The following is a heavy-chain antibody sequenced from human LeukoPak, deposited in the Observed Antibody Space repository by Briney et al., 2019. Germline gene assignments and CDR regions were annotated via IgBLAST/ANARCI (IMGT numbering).Heavy chain of an antibody. Sequence: SSETLSLTCTVSGGSISSYYWSWIRQPAGKGLEWIGRIYTSGSTNYNPSLESRVTMSVDTSKNQFSLKLSSVTAADTAVYYCARESVLLWFGELLGQNYGMDVWGQGTTVTVSS. CDR1: GGSISSYY. CDR2: IYTSGST. CDR3: ARESVLLWFGELLGQNYGMDV. J-gene: IGHJ6*02. V-gene: IGHV4-4*07. D-gene: IGHD3-10*01.